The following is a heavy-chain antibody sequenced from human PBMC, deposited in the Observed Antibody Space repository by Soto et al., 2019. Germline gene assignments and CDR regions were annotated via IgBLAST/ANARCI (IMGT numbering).Heavy chain of an antibody. D-gene: IGHD4-17*01. CDR1: GFTFSSYG. CDR2: IWYDGSNK. J-gene: IGHJ4*02. V-gene: IGHV3-33*01. CDR3: ARDDYGGSLGY. Sequence: QVQLVESGGGVVQPGRSLRLSCAASGFTFSSYGMHWVRQAPGKGLEWVAVIWYDGSNKYYADSVKGRFTISRDNSKNTLDLQMNSLRAEDTAVYYCARDDYGGSLGYWGQGTLVTVSS.